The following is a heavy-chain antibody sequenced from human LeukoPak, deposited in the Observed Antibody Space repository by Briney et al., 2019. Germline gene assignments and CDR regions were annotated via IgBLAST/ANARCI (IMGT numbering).Heavy chain of an antibody. V-gene: IGHV1-2*06. CDR2: INPNSGGT. J-gene: IGHJ4*02. CDR3: ARGIVGATSYFDY. CDR1: GYTFTGYY. Sequence: ASVKVSCKASGYTFTGYYMHWVRQAPGQGLDWMGRINPNSGGTNYAQKFQGRVTMTRDTSISTAYMELSRLRSDDTAVYYCARGIVGATSYFDYWGQGTLVTVSS. D-gene: IGHD1-26*01.